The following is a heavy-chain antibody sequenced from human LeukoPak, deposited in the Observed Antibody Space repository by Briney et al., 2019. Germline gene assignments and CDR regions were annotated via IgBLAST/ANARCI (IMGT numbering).Heavy chain of an antibody. V-gene: IGHV3-23*01. J-gene: IGHJ3*02. D-gene: IGHD3-10*01. CDR1: GFTFSSYA. CDR3: AKVGGGWFGELHAFDI. CDR2: ISGSGGST. Sequence: GGSLRLSCAASGFTFSSYAMSWVRQAPGKGLEWVSAISGSGGSTYYADSVKGRFTISRDNSKNTLYLQMNSLRAEDTAVYYCAKVGGGWFGELHAFDIWGQGTMVTVSS.